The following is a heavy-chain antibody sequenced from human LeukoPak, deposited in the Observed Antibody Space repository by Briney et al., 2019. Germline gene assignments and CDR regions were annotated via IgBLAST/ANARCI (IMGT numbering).Heavy chain of an antibody. V-gene: IGHV1-2*02. J-gene: IGHJ3*02. D-gene: IGHD3-16*01. CDR1: GYTFTGYY. Sequence: ASVKVSCKASGYTFTGYYMHWVRQAPGQGLEWMGWINPNSGGTNYAQKFQGRVTMTRDTSISTAYMELSRLRSDDTAVYYCARDQPLEGLGYLGVAFDIWGQGTMVTVSS. CDR2: INPNSGGT. CDR3: ARDQPLEGLGYLGVAFDI.